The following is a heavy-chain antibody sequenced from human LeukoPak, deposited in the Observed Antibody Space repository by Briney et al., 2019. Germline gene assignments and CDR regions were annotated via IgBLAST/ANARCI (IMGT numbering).Heavy chain of an antibody. V-gene: IGHV5-51*01. CDR3: ASHYYDSSGYYWFDP. J-gene: IGHJ5*02. Sequence: GESLKISCKGSGYSFTSYWIGWVRQMPGKGLGWMGIIYPGDSDTRYSPSFQGQVTISADKSISTACLQWSSLKASDTAMYYCASHYYDSSGYYWFDPWGQGTLVTVSS. D-gene: IGHD3-22*01. CDR1: GYSFTSYW. CDR2: IYPGDSDT.